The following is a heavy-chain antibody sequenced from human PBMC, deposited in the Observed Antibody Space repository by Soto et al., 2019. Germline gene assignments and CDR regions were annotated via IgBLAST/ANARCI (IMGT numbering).Heavy chain of an antibody. CDR2: IYYSGST. V-gene: IGHV4-61*01. Sequence: SETLSLTCTVSGGSVSSGSYYWSWIRQPPGKGLEWIGYIYYSGSTNYNPSLKSRVTISVDTSKNQFSLKLSSVTAAETAVYYCAGTYYLQSPHDYGMDVWGQGTTVTVSS. D-gene: IGHD3-10*01. J-gene: IGHJ6*02. CDR1: GGSVSSGSYY. CDR3: AGTYYLQSPHDYGMDV.